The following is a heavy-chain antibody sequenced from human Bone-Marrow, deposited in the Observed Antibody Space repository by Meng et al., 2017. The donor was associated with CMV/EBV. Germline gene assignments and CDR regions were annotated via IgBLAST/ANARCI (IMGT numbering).Heavy chain of an antibody. Sequence: SETLSLTCALYGGSFSGYYWSWIRQPPGKGLEWIGEINHSGSTNYNPSLTSRVTISVDTSKDQFSLKLSSVTAVDTAVYYCARGLDSDEYQLINPHLDYWGQGTLVTVSS. CDR1: GGSFSGYY. CDR2: INHSGST. J-gene: IGHJ4*02. CDR3: ARGLDSDEYQLINPHLDY. D-gene: IGHD2-2*01. V-gene: IGHV4-34*01.